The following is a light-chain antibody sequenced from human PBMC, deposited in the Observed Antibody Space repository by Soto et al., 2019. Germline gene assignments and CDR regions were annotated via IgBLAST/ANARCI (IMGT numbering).Light chain of an antibody. J-gene: IGKJ4*01. CDR1: QTVSNSY. CDR3: QQYGSSPLT. V-gene: IGKV3-20*01. CDR2: GAS. Sequence: ETVLTQSPGSLSLSLGDRSTLSCMASQTVSNSYLAWYQQKPGQAPRLLIYGASRRATGIPDRFSGSGSGSDFTLTISRLEPEDFAVYYCQQYGSSPLTFGGGSKV.